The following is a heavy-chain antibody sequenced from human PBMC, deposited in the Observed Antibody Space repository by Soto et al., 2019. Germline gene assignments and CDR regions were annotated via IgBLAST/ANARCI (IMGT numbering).Heavy chain of an antibody. V-gene: IGHV1-69*06. CDR1: GATLSSDA. J-gene: IGHJ6*02. D-gene: IGHD3-10*01. CDR2: INPIFGTA. Sequence: FPVKTASKASGATLSSDASSCWRHAPGQGLEWMGGINPIFGTANYAQQFQGRVTITADKSTRTAYMGRSSLRSEDTAVYYCARSIDYYGSGSYYPYYYSGMDVWGQGTTVTVSS. CDR3: ARSIDYYGSGSYYPYYYSGMDV.